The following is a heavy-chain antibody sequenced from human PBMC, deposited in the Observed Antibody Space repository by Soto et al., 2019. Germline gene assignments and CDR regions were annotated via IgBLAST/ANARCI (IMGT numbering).Heavy chain of an antibody. V-gene: IGHV3-74*01. CDR3: AIRHHIAYYYGMDV. CDR2: INSDGNST. D-gene: IGHD2-21*01. J-gene: IGHJ6*02. Sequence: EVQLVESGGGLVQPGGSLRLSCAASGFTFSDYWMHWVRQAPGKGLVWVSRINSDGNSTSYADSVKGRFTISRDNAKNPLYLQMNRLRAEETVVYYCAIRHHIAYYYGMDVWGQGTTVTVSS. CDR1: GFTFSDYW.